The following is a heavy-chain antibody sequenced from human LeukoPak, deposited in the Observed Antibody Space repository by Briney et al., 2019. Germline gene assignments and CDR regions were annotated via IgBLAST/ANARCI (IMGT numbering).Heavy chain of an antibody. Sequence: ASVKVSCKASGYTFSTYYMHWVRQAPGQGREWVGVINPSGGTTTYAQKFQGRVTMTRDTSTSTVYMELSSLRIEDTAVYYCSRDLGGSYNDYWGQGTMVTVSS. D-gene: IGHD1-26*01. V-gene: IGHV1-46*01. CDR3: SRDLGGSYNDY. CDR2: INPSGGTT. J-gene: IGHJ4*02. CDR1: GYTFSTYY.